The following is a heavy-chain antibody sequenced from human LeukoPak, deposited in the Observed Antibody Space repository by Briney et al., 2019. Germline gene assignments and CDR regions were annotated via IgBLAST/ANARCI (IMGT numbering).Heavy chain of an antibody. CDR1: GFTLSTYW. V-gene: IGHV3-7*01. CDR2: IKQDGSEK. CDR3: VRDFRFLDDY. Sequence: GGSLRLSCAASGFTLSTYWMTWVRQAPGKGLEWVANIKQDGSEKYYVDSVKGRFTISRDNAKNSLYLQMNSLRAEDTAMYYCVRDFRFLDDYWGQGTLVTVSS. D-gene: IGHD3-3*01. J-gene: IGHJ4*02.